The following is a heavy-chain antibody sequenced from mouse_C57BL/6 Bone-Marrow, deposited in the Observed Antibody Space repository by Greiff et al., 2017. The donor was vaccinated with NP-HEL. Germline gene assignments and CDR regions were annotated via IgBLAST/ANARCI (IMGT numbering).Heavy chain of an antibody. Sequence: QVQLQQPGAELVKPGASVKVSCKASGYTFTSYWMHWVKQRPGQGLEWIGRIHPSDSDTNYNQKFKGKATLTVDKSSSTAYMQLSSLTSEDSAVYYCALTYYYGSSSYWYFDVWGTGTTVTVSS. D-gene: IGHD1-1*01. CDR1: GYTFTSYW. CDR3: ALTYYYGSSSYWYFDV. V-gene: IGHV1-74*01. J-gene: IGHJ1*03. CDR2: IHPSDSDT.